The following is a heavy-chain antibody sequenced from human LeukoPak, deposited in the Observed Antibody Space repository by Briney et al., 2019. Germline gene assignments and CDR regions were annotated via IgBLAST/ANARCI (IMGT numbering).Heavy chain of an antibody. J-gene: IGHJ3*02. D-gene: IGHD3-9*01. CDR2: IYYSGST. CDR1: GGSISSGDYY. Sequence: SQTLSLTCTVSGGSISSGDYYWSWIRQPPGKGLEWIGYIYYSGSTYHNPSLKSRVTISVDTSKNQFSLKLSSVTAADTAVYYCASTYYDILTGPRAFDIWGQGTMVTVSS. V-gene: IGHV4-30-4*01. CDR3: ASTYYDILTGPRAFDI.